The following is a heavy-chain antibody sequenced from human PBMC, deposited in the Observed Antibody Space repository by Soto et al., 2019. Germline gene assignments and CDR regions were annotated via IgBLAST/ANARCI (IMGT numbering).Heavy chain of an antibody. Sequence: ASVKVSCKASGYTFTSYYMHWVRQAPGQGLEWMGIINPSGGSTSYAQKFQGRVTMTRDTSTSTVYMELSSLRSEDTAVYYCAREWSYDIMTGNNWFDPCGQGSLVTVSS. J-gene: IGHJ5*02. CDR3: AREWSYDIMTGNNWFDP. CDR1: GYTFTSYY. D-gene: IGHD3-9*01. CDR2: INPSGGST. V-gene: IGHV1-46*01.